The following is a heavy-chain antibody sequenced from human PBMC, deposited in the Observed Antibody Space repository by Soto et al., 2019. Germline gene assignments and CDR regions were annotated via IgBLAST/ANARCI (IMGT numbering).Heavy chain of an antibody. D-gene: IGHD2-15*01. CDR2: IYYSGST. CDR1: GGSISSGDYY. CDR3: ARVRGCSGGSCYSVDY. V-gene: IGHV4-30-4*01. Sequence: QVQLQESGPGLVKPSQTLSLTCTVSGGSISSGDYYWSWIRQPPGKGLEWIGYIYYSGSTYYNPSLKRRVTISVDTSKNPFSLKLSSVTAADTAVYYCARVRGCSGGSCYSVDYWGQGTLVTVSS. J-gene: IGHJ4*02.